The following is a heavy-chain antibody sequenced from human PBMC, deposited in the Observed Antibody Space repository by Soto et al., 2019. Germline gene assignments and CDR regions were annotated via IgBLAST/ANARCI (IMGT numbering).Heavy chain of an antibody. Sequence: ASVKVSCKVSGYTLTELSMHWVRQAPGKGLEWMGGFDPEDGETIYAQKFQGRVTMTEDTSTDTAYMELSSLRSEDTAVYHCAAEGDFWSGYYYDYWGQGTLVTVSS. D-gene: IGHD3-3*01. CDR2: FDPEDGET. J-gene: IGHJ4*02. CDR3: AAEGDFWSGYYYDY. V-gene: IGHV1-24*01. CDR1: GYTLTELS.